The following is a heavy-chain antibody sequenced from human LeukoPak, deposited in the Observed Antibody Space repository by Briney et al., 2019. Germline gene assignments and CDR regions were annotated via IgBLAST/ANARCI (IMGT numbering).Heavy chain of an antibody. Sequence: GGSLRLSCAASGFTFSSYAMSWVRQAPGKGLEWVSGISGSGISTYYADSVKGRFTVSRDNSKNTLYLQMNSLRAEDTAVYYCAKVPAVAGLWDFDYWGQGTLVTASS. CDR1: GFTFSSYA. CDR3: AKVPAVAGLWDFDY. D-gene: IGHD6-19*01. J-gene: IGHJ4*02. V-gene: IGHV3-23*01. CDR2: ISGSGIST.